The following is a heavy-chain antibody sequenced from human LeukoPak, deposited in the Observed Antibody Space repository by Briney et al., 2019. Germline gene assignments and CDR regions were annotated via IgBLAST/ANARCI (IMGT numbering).Heavy chain of an antibody. D-gene: IGHD6-6*01. V-gene: IGHV4-34*01. CDR1: GGSFSGYY. J-gene: IGHJ4*02. CDR3: ARGGRYSSSSGLYFDY. Sequence: PSETLSLTCAVYGGSFSGYYWSWISQPPGKGLECIGEINHSGSTNYNPSLKSRVTISVDTSKNQFSLKLSSVTAADTAVYYCARGGRYSSSSGLYFDYWGQGTLVTVSS. CDR2: INHSGST.